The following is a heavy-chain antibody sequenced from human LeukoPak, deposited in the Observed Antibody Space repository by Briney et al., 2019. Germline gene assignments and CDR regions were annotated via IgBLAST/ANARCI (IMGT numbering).Heavy chain of an antibody. Sequence: SETLSLTCTVSGGSISSGSYYWSWIRQPAGKGLEWIGRIYTSGSTNYNPSLKGRVTISVDTSKNQFSLKLSSVTAADTAVYYCARQYCYDSSGFDYWGQGTLVTVSS. V-gene: IGHV4-61*02. CDR3: ARQYCYDSSGFDY. D-gene: IGHD3-22*01. J-gene: IGHJ4*02. CDR2: IYTSGST. CDR1: GGSISSGSYY.